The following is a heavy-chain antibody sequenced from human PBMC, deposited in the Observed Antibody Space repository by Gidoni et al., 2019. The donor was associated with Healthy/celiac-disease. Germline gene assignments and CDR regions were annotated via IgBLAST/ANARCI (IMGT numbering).Heavy chain of an antibody. CDR1: GFTFSSYG. CDR3: ARALHCSSTSCPYFDY. D-gene: IGHD2-2*01. J-gene: IGHJ4*02. Sequence: QVQLVESGGGVVQPGRSLRLSCAASGFTFSSYGMHWVRQAPGKGLEWVEVIWYDGSNKYYADSVKGRFTISRDNSKNTLYLQMNSLRAEDTAVYYCARALHCSSTSCPYFDYWGQGTLVTVSS. CDR2: IWYDGSNK. V-gene: IGHV3-33*01.